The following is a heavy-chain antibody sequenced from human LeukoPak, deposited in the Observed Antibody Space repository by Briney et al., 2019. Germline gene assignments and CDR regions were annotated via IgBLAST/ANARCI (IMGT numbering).Heavy chain of an antibody. D-gene: IGHD5-24*01. J-gene: IGHJ3*01. CDR1: GFTFSRYI. CDR2: ISSSSGYI. V-gene: IGHV3-21*06. CDR3: AREMATNDAFDV. Sequence: GGSLRLSCAASGFTFSRYIMNWVRQAPGKGLEWVSSISSSSGYIYYADSLKGRFTISRDNAKNSLYLQMNSLRAEDTAVYYCAREMATNDAFDVWGQGTTVTVSS.